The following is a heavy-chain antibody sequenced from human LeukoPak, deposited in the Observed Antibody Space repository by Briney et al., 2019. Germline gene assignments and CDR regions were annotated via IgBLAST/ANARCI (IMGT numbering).Heavy chain of an antibody. CDR3: AREHGRYYGSGSYFDY. D-gene: IGHD3-10*01. CDR2: IIPIFGTA. CDR1: GGTFSSYA. J-gene: IGHJ4*02. V-gene: IGHV1-69*05. Sequence: SVKVSCKASGGTFSSYAISWVRQAPGQGLGWMGGIIPIFGTANYAQKFQGRVTITTDESTSTAYMELSSLRSEDTAVYYCAREHGRYYGSGSYFDYWGQGTLITVSS.